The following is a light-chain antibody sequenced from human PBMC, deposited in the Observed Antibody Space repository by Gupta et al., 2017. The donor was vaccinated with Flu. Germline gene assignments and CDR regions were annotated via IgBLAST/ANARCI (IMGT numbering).Light chain of an antibody. CDR3: QQSYSTPFT. J-gene: IGKJ3*01. Sequence: GDRVTITCRASQSISSYLNWYQQKPGKAPKLLIYAASSLQSGVPSRFSGSGSGTDFTLTISSLQPEDFATYYCQQSYSTPFTFGPGTKVDIK. V-gene: IGKV1-39*01. CDR2: AAS. CDR1: QSISSY.